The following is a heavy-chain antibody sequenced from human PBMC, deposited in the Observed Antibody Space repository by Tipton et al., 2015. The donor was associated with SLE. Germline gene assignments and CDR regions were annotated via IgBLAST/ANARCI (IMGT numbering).Heavy chain of an antibody. CDR1: GFTVSSNY. V-gene: IGHV3-53*01. CDR2: IYSGGST. D-gene: IGHD6-13*01. J-gene: IGHJ4*02. Sequence: SLRLSCTASGFTVSSNYMSWVRQAPGKGLEWVSVIYSGGSTYYADSVKGRFTISRDNSKNTLYLQMNSLRAEDTAVYYCARDPSGIEDYWGQGTLVTVSS. CDR3: ARDPSGIEDY.